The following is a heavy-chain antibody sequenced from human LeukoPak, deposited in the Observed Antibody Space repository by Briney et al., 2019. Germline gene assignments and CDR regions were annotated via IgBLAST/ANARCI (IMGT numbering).Heavy chain of an antibody. V-gene: IGHV4-34*01. CDR1: GGSFSGYY. D-gene: IGHD3-9*01. J-gene: IGHJ5*02. CDR2: IFHSGST. CDR3: ARGSTIFWA. Sequence: SETLSLTCAVYGGSFSGYYWSWVRQPPGKGLEWIGDIFHSGSTNYNPSLKNRVTISLDTSTSQFSLKLSSVTAADTAVYYCARGSTIFWAWGQGTLVTVSS.